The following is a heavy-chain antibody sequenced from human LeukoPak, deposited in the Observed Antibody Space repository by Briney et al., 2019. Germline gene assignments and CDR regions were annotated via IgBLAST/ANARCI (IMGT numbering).Heavy chain of an antibody. D-gene: IGHD2/OR15-2a*01. J-gene: IGHJ4*02. CDR1: GFTLNNAW. CDR2: IKGNNDGGTT. Sequence: KTGGSLRLSRVASGFTLNNAWMSWVRQAPGKGLEWVGHIKGNNDGGTTDHAPPVKGRFTISRDDSKNTLYLQMNSLRAEDTAVYYCAKADEMNMDYWGQGTLVTVFS. V-gene: IGHV3-15*01. CDR3: AKADEMNMDY.